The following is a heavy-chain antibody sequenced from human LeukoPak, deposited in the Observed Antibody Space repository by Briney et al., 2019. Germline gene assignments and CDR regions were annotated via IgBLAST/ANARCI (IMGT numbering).Heavy chain of an antibody. D-gene: IGHD4-17*01. CDR1: GYTFSTYW. J-gene: IGHJ6*02. V-gene: IGHV3-74*01. CDR3: ARGQDYGDYDYYYYYYGMDV. CDR2: INEDGSST. Sequence: GGSLRLSCAASGYTFSTYWMHWIRQGPGKGLVWVSRINEDGSSTSYADSVRGRFTISRDNAKNSLYLQMNSLRAEDTAVYYCARGQDYGDYDYYYYYYGMDVWGQGTTVTVSS.